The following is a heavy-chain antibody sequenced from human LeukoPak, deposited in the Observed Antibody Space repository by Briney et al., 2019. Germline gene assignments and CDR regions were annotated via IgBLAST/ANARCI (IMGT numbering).Heavy chain of an antibody. CDR2: ISASDGTT. CDR3: ARCGAAVTTHFSH. D-gene: IGHD4-17*01. Sequence: GASVKVSCKASGYSFSIYGITWARQAPGQGLEYLGWISASDGTTNYAQKVQDRVTMTTDTSTSTAYLELRSLRSEDTAVYYCARCGAAVTTHFSHWGQGTLVTVSS. J-gene: IGHJ4*02. V-gene: IGHV1-18*01. CDR1: GYSFSIYG.